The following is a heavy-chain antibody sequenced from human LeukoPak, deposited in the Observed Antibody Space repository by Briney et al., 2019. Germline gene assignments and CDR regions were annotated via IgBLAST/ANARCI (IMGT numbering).Heavy chain of an antibody. J-gene: IGHJ4*02. Sequence: GASVKVSCKASGYTFTTFDINWVRQATGQGLEWMGWMNPNSGNTGYAQRFQGRVTMTRNTSISTAYMELSSLRSEDTAVYYCATHRRRYDYVWGSYRPPSFDYWGQGTLVTVSS. D-gene: IGHD3-16*02. CDR2: MNPNSGNT. CDR3: ATHRRRYDYVWGSYRPPSFDY. CDR1: GYTFTTFD. V-gene: IGHV1-8*02.